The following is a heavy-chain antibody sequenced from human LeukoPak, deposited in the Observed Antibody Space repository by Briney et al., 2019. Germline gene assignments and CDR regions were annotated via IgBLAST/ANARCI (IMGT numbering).Heavy chain of an antibody. J-gene: IGHJ4*02. CDR2: ISHNGGVT. Sequence: GGSLRLSCAASGFTVSSNYMSWVRQAPGKGLEWVAIISHNGGVTDHTDSVKGRFSVSRDNSDYFLYLQMDNLRLDDTAVYYCARDEGHSTNWGLFDFWGQGSLVTVSS. CDR3: ARDEGHSTNWGLFDF. V-gene: IGHV3-53*01. D-gene: IGHD6-13*01. CDR1: GFTVSSNY.